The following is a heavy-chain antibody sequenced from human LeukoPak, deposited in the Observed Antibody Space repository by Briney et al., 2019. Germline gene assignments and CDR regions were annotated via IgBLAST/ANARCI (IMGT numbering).Heavy chain of an antibody. Sequence: GGSLRLSGVASGFIFSSYPMHWVRQAPGKGLEYVSVVSGDGGTTYYTKSVKGRFTISRDNSKNTLYLQMGSLREEDMAVYYCAREEPAGSTDYWGQGTLVTVSS. CDR3: AREEPAGSTDY. V-gene: IGHV3-64*01. CDR1: GFIFSSYP. J-gene: IGHJ4*02. D-gene: IGHD1-14*01. CDR2: VSGDGGTT.